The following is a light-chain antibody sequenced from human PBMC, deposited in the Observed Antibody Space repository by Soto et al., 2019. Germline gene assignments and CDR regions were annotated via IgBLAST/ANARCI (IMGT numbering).Light chain of an antibody. Sequence: QSALTQPASVSGSPGQSITISCTGTSSDVGSYNLVSWYQQHPGKAPKLMIYEVSKRPSGVSNRFSGSKSGNTASLTISGLQAEDEADYYCCAYAGSSIVVFGGGTKVPVL. CDR2: EVS. V-gene: IGLV2-23*02. CDR1: SSDVGSYNL. CDR3: CAYAGSSIVV. J-gene: IGLJ2*01.